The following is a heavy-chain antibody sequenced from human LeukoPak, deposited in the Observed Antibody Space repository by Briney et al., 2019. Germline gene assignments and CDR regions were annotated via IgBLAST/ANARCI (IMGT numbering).Heavy chain of an antibody. Sequence: ETLSLTCTVSGGSISSSSYYWGWIRQPPGKGLEWVANIKQDGSEKYYVDSVKGRFTISRDNAKNSLYLQMNSLRAEDTAVYYCARVADYYSLQTTDWGQGTLVTVSS. V-gene: IGHV3-7*01. J-gene: IGHJ4*02. CDR3: ARVADYYSLQTTD. D-gene: IGHD3-10*01. CDR1: GGSISSSSYY. CDR2: IKQDGSEK.